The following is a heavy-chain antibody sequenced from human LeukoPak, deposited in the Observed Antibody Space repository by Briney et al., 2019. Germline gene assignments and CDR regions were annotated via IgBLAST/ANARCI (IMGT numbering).Heavy chain of an antibody. D-gene: IGHD7-27*01. CDR3: AHSPLARLYWGSLDY. CDR1: GFTFSSYA. V-gene: IGHV3-23*01. J-gene: IGHJ4*02. CDR2: ISGSGGST. Sequence: PGGSLRLSCAASGFTFSSYAMSWVRQAPGKGLEWVSAISGSGGSTYYADSVKGRFTISRDNSKNTLYLQMNSLRAEDTAVYYCAHSPLARLYWGSLDYWGQGTLVTVSS.